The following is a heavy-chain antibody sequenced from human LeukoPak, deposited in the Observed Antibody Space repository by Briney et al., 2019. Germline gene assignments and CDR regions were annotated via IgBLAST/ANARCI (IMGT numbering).Heavy chain of an antibody. D-gene: IGHD1-26*01. V-gene: IGHV3-30*02. CDR3: AKDLPRYSGSYVAHWFDP. CDR2: IRYDGSNK. Sequence: GGSLRLSCAASGFTFSSYGMHWVRQAPGKGLEWVAFIRYDGSNKYYADSVKGRFTISRDNSKNTLYLQMNSLRAEDTAVYYCAKDLPRYSGSYVAHWFDPWGQGTLVTVSS. J-gene: IGHJ5*02. CDR1: GFTFSSYG.